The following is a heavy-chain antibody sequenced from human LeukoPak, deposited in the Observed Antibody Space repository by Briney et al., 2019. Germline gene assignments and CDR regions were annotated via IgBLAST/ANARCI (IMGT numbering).Heavy chain of an antibody. CDR1: GYTFTSYD. J-gene: IGHJ6*03. Sequence: GASVKVSCKASGYTFTSYDINWVRQAPGQGLEWMGWMNPNSGNTGYAQKFQGRVTITRNTSISTAYMELSSLRSEDTAVYYCARGIGVSGYSYGYGHYYYMDVWGKGTTVTVSS. V-gene: IGHV1-8*03. CDR3: ARGIGVSGYSYGYGHYYYMDV. CDR2: MNPNSGNT. D-gene: IGHD5-18*01.